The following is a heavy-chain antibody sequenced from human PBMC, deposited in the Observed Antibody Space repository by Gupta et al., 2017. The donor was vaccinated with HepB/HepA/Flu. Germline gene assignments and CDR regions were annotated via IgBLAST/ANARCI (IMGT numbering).Heavy chain of an antibody. CDR2: ISGSGGST. D-gene: IGHD3-10*01. CDR3: AKDSLYGSGSYYNLYYYYYMDV. Sequence: LESGGGLVQPGGSLRLSCAASGFTFSSYAMSWVRQAPGKGLEWVSAISGSGGSTYYADSVKGRFTISRDNSKNTLYLQMNSLRAEDTAVYYCAKDSLYGSGSYYNLYYYYYMDVWGKGTTVTVSS. J-gene: IGHJ6*03. V-gene: IGHV3-23*01. CDR1: GFTFSSYA.